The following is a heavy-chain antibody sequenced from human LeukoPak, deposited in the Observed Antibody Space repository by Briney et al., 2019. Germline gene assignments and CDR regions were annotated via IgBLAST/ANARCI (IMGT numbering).Heavy chain of an antibody. CDR1: GGTFISYA. J-gene: IGHJ4*02. Sequence: SVKVSCKASGGTFISYAISWVRQAPGQGLEWMGGIIPTFGTANYAQKFQGRVTITADESTSTAYMELSSLRSEDTAVYYCAGSSVYSSSWYAYYFDYWGQGTLVTVSS. D-gene: IGHD6-13*01. CDR2: IIPTFGTA. V-gene: IGHV1-69*13. CDR3: AGSSVYSSSWYAYYFDY.